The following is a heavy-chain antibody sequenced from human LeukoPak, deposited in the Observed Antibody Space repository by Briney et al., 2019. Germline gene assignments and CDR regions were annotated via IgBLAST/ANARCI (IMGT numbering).Heavy chain of an antibody. CDR2: IYHSGST. CDR1: GGSISSSNW. J-gene: IGHJ6*03. Sequence: PSGTLSLTCAVSGGSISSSNWWSWVRQTPGKGLEWIGEIYHSGSTNYNPSLKSRVTISVDTSKNQFSLKLSSVTAADTAVYYCARATGTNRYYYYMDVWGKGTTVTISS. D-gene: IGHD1-1*01. CDR3: ARATGTNRYYYYMDV. V-gene: IGHV4-4*02.